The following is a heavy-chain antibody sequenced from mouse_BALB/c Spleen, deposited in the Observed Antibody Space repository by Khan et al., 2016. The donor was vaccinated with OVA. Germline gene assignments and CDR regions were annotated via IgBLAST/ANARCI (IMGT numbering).Heavy chain of an antibody. D-gene: IGHD1-1*01. CDR1: GYTFTSYW. CDR3: ANHGSSSAWLTY. J-gene: IGHJ3*01. CDR2: INPSTGYT. V-gene: IGHV1-7*01. Sequence: QVQLQQSGAELAKPGASVKMSCKASGYTFTSYWMHWVKQRPGQGLEWIGYINPSTGYTEYNQRFKEKATLTEDKSSSTAYMQLSSLTSEESAVYYCANHGSSSAWLTYWGQGTLVTVSA.